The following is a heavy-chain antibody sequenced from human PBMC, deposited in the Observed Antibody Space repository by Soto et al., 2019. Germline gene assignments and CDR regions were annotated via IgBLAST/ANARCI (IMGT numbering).Heavy chain of an antibody. CDR3: ARHIHNQGFQYFFDS. V-gene: IGHV4-39*01. CDR1: GGSITSSGSA. Sequence: SETLSLTCNASGGSITSSGSAWGWIRQSPGKGLEWIGTIDYSGNIYYIPSLKSRITISVDTSKNQISLKLSSVTAADTAVYYCARHIHNQGFQYFFDSWGQGTLVTVSS. J-gene: IGHJ4*02. D-gene: IGHD1-1*01. CDR2: IDYSGNI.